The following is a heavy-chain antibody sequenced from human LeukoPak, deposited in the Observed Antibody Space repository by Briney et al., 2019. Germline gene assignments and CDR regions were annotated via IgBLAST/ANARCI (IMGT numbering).Heavy chain of an antibody. J-gene: IGHJ4*02. CDR2: IYPGDSDT. D-gene: IGHD3-22*01. Sequence: GESLKISGKGSGYSFTSYWIGWLRQMPGKGLEWMGIIYPGDSDTRYSPSFQGQVTISSHKSISTAYLQWSSLKASDTAMYYCARLSDSYCVNYWGQGTLVTVSS. V-gene: IGHV5-51*01. CDR3: ARLSDSYCVNY. CDR1: GYSFTSYW.